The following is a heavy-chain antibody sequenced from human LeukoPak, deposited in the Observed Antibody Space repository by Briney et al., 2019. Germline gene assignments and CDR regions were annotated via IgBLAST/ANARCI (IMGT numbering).Heavy chain of an antibody. CDR2: IYYSGST. CDR1: GGSISSGDYY. CDR3: ARTPVSGHYFDY. V-gene: IGHV4-30-4*01. D-gene: IGHD5/OR15-5a*01. Sequence: SETLSLTCTVSGGSISSGDYYWSWIRQPPGTGLEWIGYIYYSGSTYDNPSLKSRVTISVDTSKNQFSLKLSSVTAADTAVYYCARTPVSGHYFDYWGQGTLVTVSS. J-gene: IGHJ4*02.